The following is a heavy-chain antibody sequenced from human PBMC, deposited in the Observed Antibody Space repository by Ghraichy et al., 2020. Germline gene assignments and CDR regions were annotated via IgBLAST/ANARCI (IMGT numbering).Heavy chain of an antibody. Sequence: SETLSLTCTVSGGSISSSSYYWGWIRQPPGKGLEWIGSIYYSGRTYYNPSLKSRVTISVDTSKNQFSLKLSSVTAADTAVYYCARLVASAYYDSSGFFDYWGQGTLVTVSS. CDR1: GGSISSSSYY. CDR2: IYYSGRT. D-gene: IGHD3-22*01. V-gene: IGHV4-39*01. CDR3: ARLVASAYYDSSGFFDY. J-gene: IGHJ4*02.